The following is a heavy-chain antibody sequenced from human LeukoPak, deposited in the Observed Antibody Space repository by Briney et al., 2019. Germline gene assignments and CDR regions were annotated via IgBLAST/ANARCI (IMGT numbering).Heavy chain of an antibody. CDR2: MNINGSEK. CDR1: GFTFSSYW. V-gene: IGHV3-7*01. Sequence: GGSLRLSCAASGFTFSSYWMGWVRQAPGKRLEWVANMNINGSEKYYADSAKGRFTISRDNARNSVYLQMNSLRVEDTAVYYCARDPVEWELLLDYWGQGTLVTVSS. D-gene: IGHD1-26*01. CDR3: ARDPVEWELLLDY. J-gene: IGHJ4*02.